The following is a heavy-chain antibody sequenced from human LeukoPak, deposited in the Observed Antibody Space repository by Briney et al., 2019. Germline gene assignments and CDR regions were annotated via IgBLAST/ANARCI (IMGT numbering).Heavy chain of an antibody. J-gene: IGHJ4*02. D-gene: IGHD2-8*01. CDR1: VGSISSGDYY. Sequence: PSETLSLTCTVSVGSISSGDYYWSWIRQPPGKGLEWSGYIYFSGSTYYNPSLKSRVTISVETSRSQFSLDLISVTAADTAVYYCAKWNGGKYHFDCWGQGTLVTVSA. V-gene: IGHV4-30-4*02. CDR3: AKWNGGKYHFDC. CDR2: IYFSGST.